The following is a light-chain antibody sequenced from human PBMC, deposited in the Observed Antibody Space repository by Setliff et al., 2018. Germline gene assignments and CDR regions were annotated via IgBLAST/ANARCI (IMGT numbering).Light chain of an antibody. CDR2: EAS. V-gene: IGKV3D-20*01. CDR1: QSVSNSY. CDR3: QQYGSSPLT. Sequence: EIVLTQSPGTLSLSPGERATLSCRASQSVSNSYLAWYQQKPGLAPRLLIFEASSRATGIPDRFSGSGSGTDFTLTISRLEPEDFAVYYCQQYGSSPLTFGGGTKVDIK. J-gene: IGKJ4*01.